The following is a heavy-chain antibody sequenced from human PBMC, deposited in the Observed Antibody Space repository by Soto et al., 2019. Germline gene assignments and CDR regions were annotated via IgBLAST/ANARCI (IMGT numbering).Heavy chain of an antibody. D-gene: IGHD3-16*01. CDR3: XXXXXGAD. V-gene: IGHV3-11*01. CDR2: ISGSSSTI. Sequence: QVQLVESGGGLVKIGGSLRLSCAASGFNLRDHYMTWIRQAPGKGLEWVSYISGSSSTIYYADSVKGRFTISRDNAKXXXXXXXXXXXXXXXXXXXXXXXXXGADWGQGTLVTVSS. J-gene: IGHJ4*02. CDR1: GFNLRDHY.